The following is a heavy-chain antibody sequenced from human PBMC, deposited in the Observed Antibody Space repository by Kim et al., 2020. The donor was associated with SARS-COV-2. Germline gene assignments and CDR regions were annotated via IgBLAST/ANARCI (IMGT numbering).Heavy chain of an antibody. D-gene: IGHD6-19*01. Sequence: GGSLRLSCAASGFTFSSYGMHWVRQAPGKGLEWVAVIWYDGSNKYYADSVKGRFTISRDNSKNTLYLQMNSLRAEDTAVYYCAKDWGQWLAQNWFDPWGQRTLVTVSS. CDR2: IWYDGSNK. CDR1: GFTFSSYG. J-gene: IGHJ5*02. CDR3: AKDWGQWLAQNWFDP. V-gene: IGHV3-33*06.